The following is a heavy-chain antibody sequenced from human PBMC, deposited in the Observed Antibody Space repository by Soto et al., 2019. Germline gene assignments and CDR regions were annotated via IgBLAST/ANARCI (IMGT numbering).Heavy chain of an antibody. CDR3: AKDSAIITGTTYYYGMDV. CDR1: GFTFSNYA. V-gene: IGHV3-23*01. CDR2: ISGSGGSK. J-gene: IGHJ6*01. Sequence: GGSLRLSCAASGFTFSNYALSWVRQAPGKGLEWVAAISGSGGSKYYADSVKGRFTISKDNSMNTLYLQMNSLRAEDTALYYCAKDSAIITGTTYYYGMDVWGQGTTVTVSS. D-gene: IGHD1-20*01.